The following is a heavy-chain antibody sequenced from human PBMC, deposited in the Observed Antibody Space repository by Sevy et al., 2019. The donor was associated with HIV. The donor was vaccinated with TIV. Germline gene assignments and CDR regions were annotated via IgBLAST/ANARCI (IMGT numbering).Heavy chain of an antibody. CDR1: GCTFSSYA. V-gene: IGHV3-23*01. J-gene: IGHJ4*02. CDR3: AKDQAPGYSSSWEIDY. D-gene: IGHD6-13*01. CDR2: ISGSGGST. Sequence: GGSLRLSCAASGCTFSSYAMSWVRQAPGKGLEWVSAISGSGGSTYYADSVKGRFTISRDNSKNTLYLQMNSLRAEDTAVYYCAKDQAPGYSSSWEIDYWGQRTLVTVSS.